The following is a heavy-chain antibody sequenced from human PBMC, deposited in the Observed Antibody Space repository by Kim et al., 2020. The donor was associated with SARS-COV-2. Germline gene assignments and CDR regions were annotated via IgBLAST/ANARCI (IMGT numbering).Heavy chain of an antibody. CDR3: ARASRGAYTIFGVINWFDP. V-gene: IGHV4-31*03. Sequence: SETLSLTCTVSGGPISSGGYYWSWIRQHTGKGLEWIGYIYYSGSTYYNPSLKSRVTISVDTSKNQFSLKLSSVTAADTAVYYCARASRGAYTIFGVINWFDPWGQGTLVTVSS. CDR1: GGPISSGGYY. CDR2: IYYSGST. D-gene: IGHD3-3*01. J-gene: IGHJ5*02.